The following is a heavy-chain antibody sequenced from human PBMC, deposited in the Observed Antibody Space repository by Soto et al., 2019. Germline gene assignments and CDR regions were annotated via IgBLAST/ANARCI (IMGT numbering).Heavy chain of an antibody. CDR3: AQTLGLAVSGPGRFDL. V-gene: IGHV1-69*12. CDR2: IIPMFGTA. D-gene: IGHD6-19*01. CDR1: GGTFSRYA. Sequence: QVQLVQSGTEVKKPESSVKVSCKASGGTFSRYAINWVRQAPGQGLAWMGGIIPMFGTANYAQTFQGRVTITADESTSTAYMELRSLRSEDTAVYYCAQTLGLAVSGPGRFDLWGRGTLVTVTS. J-gene: IGHJ2*01.